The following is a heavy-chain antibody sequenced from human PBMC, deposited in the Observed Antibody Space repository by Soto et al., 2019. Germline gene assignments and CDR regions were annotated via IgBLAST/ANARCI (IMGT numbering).Heavy chain of an antibody. V-gene: IGHV4-31*03. D-gene: IGHD5-18*01. J-gene: IGHJ4*02. CDR3: ARDRGYSYGYDY. Sequence: SETLSLTCPFSGGSISSGGYYWSWIRQHPGKGLEWIGYIYYSGSTYYNPSLKSRVTISVDTSKNQFSLKLSSVTAADTAVYYCARDRGYSYGYDYWGQGTLVTVSS. CDR1: GGSISSGGYY. CDR2: IYYSGST.